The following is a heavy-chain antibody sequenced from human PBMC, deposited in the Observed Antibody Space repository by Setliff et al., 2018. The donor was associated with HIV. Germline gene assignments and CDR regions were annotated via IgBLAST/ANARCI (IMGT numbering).Heavy chain of an antibody. CDR2: IYYTGST. CDR1: GASISSSSHH. D-gene: IGHD7-27*01. CDR3: ARGSNWQKNDAFDI. V-gene: IGHV4-39*01. J-gene: IGHJ3*02. Sequence: PSETLSLTCTVSGASISSSSHHWAWIRQPPGKGLEYIGNIYYTGSTHHNPSLESRVATSVDTSKNQFSLKLSSVTAADTAVYYCARGSNWQKNDAFDIWGQGTLVTVSS.